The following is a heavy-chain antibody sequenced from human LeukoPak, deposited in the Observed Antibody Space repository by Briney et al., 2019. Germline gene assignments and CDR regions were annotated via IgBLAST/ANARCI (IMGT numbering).Heavy chain of an antibody. CDR2: IYHSGST. Sequence: SETLSLTCAVSGGSISSGGYSWSWIRQPPGKGLEWIGYIYHSGSTYYNPSLKSRVTISVDKSKNQFSLKLSSVTAADTAVYYCARGSDYYDSSGYHNFDYWGQGTLVTVSS. CDR1: GGSISSGGYS. CDR3: ARGSDYYDSSGYHNFDY. D-gene: IGHD3-22*01. J-gene: IGHJ4*02. V-gene: IGHV4-30-2*01.